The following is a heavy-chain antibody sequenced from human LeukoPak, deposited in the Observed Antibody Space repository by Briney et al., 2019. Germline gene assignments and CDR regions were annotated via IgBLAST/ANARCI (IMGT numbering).Heavy chain of an antibody. J-gene: IGHJ6*03. V-gene: IGHV1-69*06. CDR1: GGTFSSYA. CDR3: ARDKTSDVVTIFGVVTRYYYYYMDV. CDR2: IIPIFGTA. Sequence: SVKVSCKASGGTFSSYAISWVRQAPGQGLEWMGGIIPIFGTANYAQKFQGRVTITADKSTSTAYMELSSLRSEDTAVYYCARDKTSDVVTIFGVVTRYYYYYMDVWGKGTTVTVSS. D-gene: IGHD3-3*01.